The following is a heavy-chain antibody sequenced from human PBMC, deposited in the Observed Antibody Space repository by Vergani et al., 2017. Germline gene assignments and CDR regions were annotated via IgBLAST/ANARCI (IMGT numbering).Heavy chain of an antibody. V-gene: IGHV3-74*01. Sequence: EVQLVESGGGLVQPGGSLSLFCAASGFTFSSYWMHWVRQATGKGLVWVSRINCDWSSTSYADFVKGRFTSTRDNAKNTLYLEMNSLSAEDTAVYYCARYQLLYGAFDIWGQGTMVTVSS. CDR2: INCDWSST. CDR1: GFTFSSYW. D-gene: IGHD2-2*02. J-gene: IGHJ3*02. CDR3: ARYQLLYGAFDI.